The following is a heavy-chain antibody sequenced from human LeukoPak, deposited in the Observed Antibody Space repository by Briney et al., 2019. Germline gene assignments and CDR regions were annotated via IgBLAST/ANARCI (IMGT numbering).Heavy chain of an antibody. J-gene: IGHJ4*02. Sequence: GGSLRLSCAASGFTVSGTYMSWVRQAPGKGLEWVSVIYSAGDTFSADSVKGRFTISRDNAKNSLYLQMNSLRAEDTAVYYCACAVYWGQGTLVAVSS. CDR1: GFTVSGTY. CDR2: IYSAGDT. CDR3: ACAVY. V-gene: IGHV3-53*01.